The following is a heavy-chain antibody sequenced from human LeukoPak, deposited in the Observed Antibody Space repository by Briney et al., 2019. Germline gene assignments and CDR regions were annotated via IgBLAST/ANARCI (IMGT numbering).Heavy chain of an antibody. CDR2: ISYDGSNK. J-gene: IGHJ3*02. Sequence: GRSLRLSCAASGFTFSSYAMHWVRQAPGKGLEWVAVISYDGSNKYYADSVKGRFTISRDNSKNTLYLQMNSLRAEDTAVYYCARDPSITMVRGVLDAFDIWGQGTMVTVSS. V-gene: IGHV3-30-3*01. D-gene: IGHD3-10*01. CDR3: ARDPSITMVRGVLDAFDI. CDR1: GFTFSSYA.